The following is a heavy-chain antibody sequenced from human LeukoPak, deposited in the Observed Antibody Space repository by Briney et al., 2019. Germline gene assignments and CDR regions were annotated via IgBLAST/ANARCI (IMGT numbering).Heavy chain of an antibody. CDR1: GFTFTTYG. CDR3: ARVGTSFDFWSGYQDDY. V-gene: IGHV3-30*02. Sequence: GGSLGLSCAASGFTFTTYGMHWVRQAPGKGLEWVAIIWYDGSNKYYADSVKGRFTVSRDNSKNTLYLQMNSLRSEDTAMYYCARVGTSFDFWSGYQDDYWGQGTLVTVSS. D-gene: IGHD3-3*01. J-gene: IGHJ4*02. CDR2: IWYDGSNK.